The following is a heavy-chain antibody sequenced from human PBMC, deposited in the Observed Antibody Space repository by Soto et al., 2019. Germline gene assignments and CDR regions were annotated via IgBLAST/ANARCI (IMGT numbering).Heavy chain of an antibody. Sequence: QVQLVQSGAEVKKPGASVRISCRTSGYTFTSYAITWLSHAPGQRLEWMGWINGGNGDTKYSQKFQDRLSITRDTSATTVSLGLSSLTSEDTAIYYCARGPLSLYSADFRWGQGTLVTVSS. J-gene: IGHJ4*02. CDR2: INGGNGDT. V-gene: IGHV1-3*01. D-gene: IGHD1-26*01. CDR3: ARGPLSLYSADFR. CDR1: GYTFTSYA.